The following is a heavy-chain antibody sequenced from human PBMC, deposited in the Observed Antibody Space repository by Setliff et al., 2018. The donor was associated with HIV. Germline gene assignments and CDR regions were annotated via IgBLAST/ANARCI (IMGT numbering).Heavy chain of an antibody. Sequence: SETLSLTCTVSGDFFSSDYYWGWIRQSPGKGLEWIGSFYETGYTYYNASLQSRATISLDTSKNQFSLTLTSVTAADTAVYFCARVPFGSGSYYFDFWGQGTLVTVSS. CDR3: ARVPFGSGSYYFDF. J-gene: IGHJ4*02. CDR1: GDFFSSDYY. D-gene: IGHD3-10*01. V-gene: IGHV4-38-2*02. CDR2: FYETGYT.